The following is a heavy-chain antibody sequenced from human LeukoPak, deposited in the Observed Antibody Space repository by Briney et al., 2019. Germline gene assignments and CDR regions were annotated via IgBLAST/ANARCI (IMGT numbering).Heavy chain of an antibody. D-gene: IGHD3-10*01. CDR2: IWYDGSNK. J-gene: IGHJ4*02. CDR1: GFTFSSYG. V-gene: IGHV3-33*01. Sequence: PGRSLRLSCAASGFTFSSYGMHWVRQAPGKGLEWVAVIWYDGSNKYHADSVKGRFTISRDNSKNTLYLQMNSLRAEDTAVYYCARDPGFLTMATGEDFDYWGQGTLVTVSS. CDR3: ARDPGFLTMATGEDFDY.